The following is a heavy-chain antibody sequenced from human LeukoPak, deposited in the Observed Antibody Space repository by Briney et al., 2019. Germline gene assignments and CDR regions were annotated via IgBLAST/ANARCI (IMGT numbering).Heavy chain of an antibody. Sequence: GASVKDSCKASGYTFTTYDINWVRQATGKGLEWMAWMNTNSGNTSYAQKFQGRVTMTRNTSISTAYMELSSLRSEDTAVYYCARVAGNCGGYCYRLVYWGQGTLVTVAS. D-gene: IGHD2-21*01. CDR3: ARVAGNCGGYCYRLVY. CDR1: GYTFTTYD. CDR2: MNTNSGNT. V-gene: IGHV1-8*01. J-gene: IGHJ4*02.